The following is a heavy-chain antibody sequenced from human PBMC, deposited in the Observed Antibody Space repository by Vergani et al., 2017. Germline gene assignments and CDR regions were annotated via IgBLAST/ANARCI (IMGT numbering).Heavy chain of an antibody. V-gene: IGHV3-9*01. D-gene: IGHD4-17*01. J-gene: IGHJ6*03. CDR1: GFTFDDYA. Sequence: VQLVESGGGLVQPGRSLRLSCAASGFTFDDYAMHWVRQAPGKGLEWVSGFSWISGSIGYADSVKGRFTISRDNAKNSLYLQMNSLRAEDTALYYCAKDFYGDDYYYYYMDVWGKGTTVTVSS. CDR2: FSWISGSI. CDR3: AKDFYGDDYYYYYMDV.